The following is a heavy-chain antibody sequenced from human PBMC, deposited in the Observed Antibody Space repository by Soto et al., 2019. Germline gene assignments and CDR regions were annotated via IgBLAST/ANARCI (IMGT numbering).Heavy chain of an antibody. Sequence: GASVKVSCKASGYTFTGYYINLVRQAPGQGLEWMGWINPNISGTKHAKKFQGRVTLNRDTSISTVLMELSRLRSDDTAVFYCARQLAYGGGRSYTDPPDDWGQGTRVPASS. CDR2: INPNISGT. J-gene: IGHJ4*01. V-gene: IGHV1-2*02. CDR1: GYTFTGYY. D-gene: IGHD2-21*01. CDR3: ARQLAYGGGRSYTDPPDD.